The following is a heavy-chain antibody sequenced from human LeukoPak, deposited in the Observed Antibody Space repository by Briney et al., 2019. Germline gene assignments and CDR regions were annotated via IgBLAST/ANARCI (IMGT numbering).Heavy chain of an antibody. V-gene: IGHV1-2*02. CDR3: AREQQLVLWFDP. Sequence: GASVKVSCKASGYILTDYYMHWVRQAPGQGLEWMGWINPNSGDTNYAQKFQGRVTMTRDTSTSTVYMELSSLRSEDTAVYYCAREQQLVLWFDPWGQGTLVTVSS. CDR2: INPNSGDT. J-gene: IGHJ5*02. CDR1: GYILTDYY. D-gene: IGHD6-13*01.